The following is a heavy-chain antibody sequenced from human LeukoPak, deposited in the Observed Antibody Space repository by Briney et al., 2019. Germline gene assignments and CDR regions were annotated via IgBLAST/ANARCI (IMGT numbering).Heavy chain of an antibody. CDR3: ARQGYADFSPRPFDY. V-gene: IGHV4-39*01. J-gene: IGHJ4*02. Sequence: SETLSLTCNVSGGSISNSGYYWGWIRQPPGKGLEWIGSVYYSGKTNYNPSLKNRVTISVDTSKNQFSLKLRSVTAADTAVFYCARQGYADFSPRPFDYWGQGTLVTVSS. CDR1: GGSISNSGYY. CDR2: VYYSGKT. D-gene: IGHD4-17*01.